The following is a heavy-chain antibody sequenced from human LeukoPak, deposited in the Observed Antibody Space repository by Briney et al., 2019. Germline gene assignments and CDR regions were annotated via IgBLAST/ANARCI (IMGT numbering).Heavy chain of an antibody. CDR1: GFIFSDYY. V-gene: IGHV3-11*04. J-gene: IGHJ6*04. CDR2: ISSGGSTI. CDR3: AELGITMIGGV. D-gene: IGHD3-10*02. Sequence: GGSLRLSCAASGFIFSDYYMSWIRQAPGKGLEWVSYISSGGSTIYYAGSVKGRFTISRDNAKNSLYLQMNSLRAEDTAVYYCAELGITMIGGVWGKGTTVTISS.